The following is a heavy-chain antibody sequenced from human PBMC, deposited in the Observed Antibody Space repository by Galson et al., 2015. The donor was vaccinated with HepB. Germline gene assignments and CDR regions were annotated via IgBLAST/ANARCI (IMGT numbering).Heavy chain of an antibody. Sequence: SVKVSCKASGYTFTSYYMHWVRQAPGQGLEWMGIINPSGGSTSYAQKFQGRVTMTRDTSTSTVYMELSSLRSEDTAVYYCARAEDYVWGSYSVYFDYWGQGTLVTVSS. CDR1: GYTFTSYY. D-gene: IGHD3-16*01. V-gene: IGHV1-46*01. CDR3: ARAEDYVWGSYSVYFDY. CDR2: INPSGGST. J-gene: IGHJ4*02.